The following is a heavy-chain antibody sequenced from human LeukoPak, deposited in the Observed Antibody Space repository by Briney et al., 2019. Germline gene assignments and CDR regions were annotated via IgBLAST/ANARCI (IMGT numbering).Heavy chain of an antibody. CDR2: ISSNGGST. D-gene: IGHD5-24*01. V-gene: IGHV3-64*01. J-gene: IGHJ5*02. CDR1: GFTFSSYA. CDR3: ARDGPNFEFDP. Sequence: PGGSLRLSCAAPGFTFSSYAMHWVRQAPGKGLEYVSAISSNGGSTYYANSVKGRFTISRDNSKNTLYLQMGSLRAEDMAVYYCARDGPNFEFDPWGQGTLVTVSS.